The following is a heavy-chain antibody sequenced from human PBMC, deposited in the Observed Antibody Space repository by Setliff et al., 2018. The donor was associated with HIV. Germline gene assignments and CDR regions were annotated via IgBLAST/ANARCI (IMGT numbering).Heavy chain of an antibody. CDR2: IIPIFGTP. J-gene: IGHJ6*04. V-gene: IGHV1-69*13. CDR3: ARDSRDIVVVIAPEPEPYYYYGMDV. Sequence: SVKVSCKASGGTFSSFAISWVRQAPGQGLEWMGGIIPIFGTPNYAQKFKGRLTITADESTSTVYMELSSLRSEDTAVYYCARDSRDIVVVIAPEPEPYYYYGMDVWGEGTTVTVSS. CDR1: GGTFSSFA. D-gene: IGHD2-15*01.